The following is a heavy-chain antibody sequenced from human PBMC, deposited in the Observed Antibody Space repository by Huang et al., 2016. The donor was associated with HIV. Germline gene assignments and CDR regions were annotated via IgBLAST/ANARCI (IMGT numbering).Heavy chain of an antibody. J-gene: IGHJ3*02. CDR3: ARATNRAIDAFDI. Sequence: QVQLQQWGAGLLKPSETLSLTCAVYGGSFSIYYWTWIRQSPGKGLEWLGEINRSGSTNYQPSLKSRVTISIDTSKKQFSLNLESVTAADTALYYCARATNRAIDAFDIWGQGTMVTVSS. CDR1: GGSFSIYY. CDR2: INRSGST. V-gene: IGHV4-34*02.